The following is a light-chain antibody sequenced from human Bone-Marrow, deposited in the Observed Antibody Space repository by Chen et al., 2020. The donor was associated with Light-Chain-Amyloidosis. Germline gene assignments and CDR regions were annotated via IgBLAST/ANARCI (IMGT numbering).Light chain of an antibody. J-gene: IGKJ4*01. CDR3: QQYNNWPPRT. CDR1: QSVSSN. Sequence: EIVMTQSPATLSVSPGERATRSCRASQSVSSNLAWYQQKPGQAPRLLIYGASIRATGIPARFSGSGSGTEFTLTISSLQSEDFAVYYCQQYNNWPPRTFGGGTKVEIK. V-gene: IGKV3D-15*01. CDR2: GAS.